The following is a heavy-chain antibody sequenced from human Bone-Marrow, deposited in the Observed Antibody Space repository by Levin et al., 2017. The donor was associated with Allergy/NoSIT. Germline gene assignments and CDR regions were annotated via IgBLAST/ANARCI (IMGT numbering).Heavy chain of an antibody. CDR3: ARVLRDGLRYFNWFDP. D-gene: IGHD3-9*01. CDR2: IYYSGST. V-gene: IGHV4-39*07. J-gene: IGHJ5*02. Sequence: SETLSLTCTVSGGSISSSSYYWGWIRQPPGKGLEWIGSIYYSGSTYYNPSLKSRVTISVDTSKNQFSLKLSSVTAADTAVYYCARVLRDGLRYFNWFDPWGQGTLVTVSS. CDR1: GGSISSSSYY.